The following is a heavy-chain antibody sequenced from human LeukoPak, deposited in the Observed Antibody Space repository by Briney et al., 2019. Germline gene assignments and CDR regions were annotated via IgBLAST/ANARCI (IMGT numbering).Heavy chain of an antibody. Sequence: PGGSLRLSCAASGFTFSSYAMRWVRQAPGKGLGWVSAISGSGGSTYYADSVKGRFTISRDNSKNTLYLQMNSLRAEDTAVYYCAKAASWDYGDYSFDYGGQGSLVTVSS. CDR2: ISGSGGST. J-gene: IGHJ4*02. V-gene: IGHV3-23*01. CDR3: AKAASWDYGDYSFDY. D-gene: IGHD4-17*01. CDR1: GFTFSSYA.